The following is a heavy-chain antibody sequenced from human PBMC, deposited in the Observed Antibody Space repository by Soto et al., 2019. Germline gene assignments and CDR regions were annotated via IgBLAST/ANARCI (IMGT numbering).Heavy chain of an antibody. CDR2: IWYDGSNK. CDR1: GFTFSSYG. CDR3: ARGGITMVRGVMKPFDY. Sequence: QVQLVESGGGVVQPGRSLRLSCAASGFTFSSYGMHWVRQAPGKGLEWVAVIWYDGSNKYYADSVKGRFTISRDNSKNTLYLQMNSLRAEDTAVHYCARGGITMVRGVMKPFDYWGQGTLVTVSS. V-gene: IGHV3-33*01. J-gene: IGHJ4*02. D-gene: IGHD3-10*01.